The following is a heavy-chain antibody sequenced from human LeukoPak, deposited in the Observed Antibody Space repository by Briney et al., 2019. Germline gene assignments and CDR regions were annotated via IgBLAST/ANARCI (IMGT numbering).Heavy chain of an antibody. J-gene: IGHJ5*02. CDR1: GFTFSSYA. CDR2: ISGSGGTT. V-gene: IGHV3-23*01. CDR3: AKPRPSYSSSWYDH. Sequence: PGGSLRLSCAASGFTFSSYAMSWVRQAPGKGLEWVASISGSGGTTYYADSVKGRFTISRDNSKNRLILQMNSLRAEDTAVYYCAKPRPSYSSSWYDHWGQGTLVTVSS. D-gene: IGHD6-13*01.